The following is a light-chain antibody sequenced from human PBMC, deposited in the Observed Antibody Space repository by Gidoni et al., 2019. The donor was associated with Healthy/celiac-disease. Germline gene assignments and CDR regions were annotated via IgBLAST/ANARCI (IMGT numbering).Light chain of an antibody. CDR2: WAS. CDR1: QSVLFSSNNKNY. J-gene: IGKJ3*01. CDR3: QQYYSTPFT. Sequence: DIVMTQSPDPLAGSLGERATINCKSSQSVLFSSNNKNYLAWYQQKPGQPPKLLICWASTRESGVPDRFSGSGSGTDFTLTISSLQAEDVAVYYCQQYYSTPFTFGPGTKVDIK. V-gene: IGKV4-1*01.